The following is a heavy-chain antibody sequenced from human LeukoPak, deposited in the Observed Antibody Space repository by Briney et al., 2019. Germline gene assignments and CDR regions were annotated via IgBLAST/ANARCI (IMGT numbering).Heavy chain of an antibody. J-gene: IGHJ6*02. D-gene: IGHD6-6*01. CDR1: GYTFTSYY. CDR3: AREGDFWGSSSSGDYYYYGMDV. Sequence: ASVKVSCKASGYTFTSYYMHWVRQAPGQGLEWMGIINPSGGSTSYAQKFQGRVTMTRDTSTSTVYMELSSLRSEDTAVYYCAREGDFWGSSSSGDYYYYGMDVWGQGTTVTVSS. V-gene: IGHV1-46*01. CDR2: INPSGGST.